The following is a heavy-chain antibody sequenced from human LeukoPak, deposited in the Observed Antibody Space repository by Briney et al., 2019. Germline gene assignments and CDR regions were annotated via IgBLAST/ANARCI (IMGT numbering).Heavy chain of an antibody. J-gene: IGHJ4*02. CDR3: TTLRSLDY. CDR2: IISKTDGGIT. CDR1: GFGFSYAW. D-gene: IGHD3-10*01. Sequence: GGSLRLSCAASGFGFSYAWMNWVRQAPGKGLEWVGRIISKTDGGITDYAAPVRGSFNISRDDSKNTLYLEMNNLKPEDTAVYYCTTLRSLDYWGQGTLVTVSS. V-gene: IGHV3-15*01.